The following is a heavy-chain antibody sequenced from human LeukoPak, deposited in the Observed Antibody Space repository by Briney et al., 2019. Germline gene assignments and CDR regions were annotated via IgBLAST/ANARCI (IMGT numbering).Heavy chain of an antibody. V-gene: IGHV1-8*01. D-gene: IGHD3-10*01. CDR1: GYTFTSYD. CDR3: ARGRVLLWFGELLDGDSYYYMDV. J-gene: IGHJ6*03. CDR2: MNPNSGDT. Sequence: ASVKVSCKASGYTFTSYDINWVRQAAGQGLEWMGWMNPNSGDTGYAQKFQGRVTMTRNTSISTAYMELSSLRSEDTAVYYCARGRVLLWFGELLDGDSYYYMDVWGKGTTVTVSS.